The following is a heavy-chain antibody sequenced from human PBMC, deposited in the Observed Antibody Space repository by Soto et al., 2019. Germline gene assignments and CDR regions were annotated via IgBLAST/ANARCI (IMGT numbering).Heavy chain of an antibody. CDR1: GFTFSNCA. D-gene: IGHD6-13*01. Sequence: HPGGSLRLSCAASGFTFSNCAMNWVRQAPGKGLEWVSAIRGNGGTAYYADSVKGRFTISRDNSKRTLFLQMNSLRAEDTAVYYCARIESIARNWFDPWGQGTLVTVSS. J-gene: IGHJ5*02. V-gene: IGHV3-23*01. CDR3: ARIESIARNWFDP. CDR2: IRGNGGTA.